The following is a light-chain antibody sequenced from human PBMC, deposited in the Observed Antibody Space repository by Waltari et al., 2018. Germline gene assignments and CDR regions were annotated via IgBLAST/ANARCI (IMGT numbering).Light chain of an antibody. V-gene: IGLV10-54*02. J-gene: IGLJ1*01. CDR1: SNNVGNQG. CDR2: RNN. CDR3: STLDSSLTV. Sequence: QAGLTQPPSVSRGLRQTATLTCTGHSNNVGNQGAAWLQQHQGHPPKLQSYRNNNRPSGISERFSASRSGNTASLTITGLQPEDEADYYCSTLDSSLTVFETGTKVTVL.